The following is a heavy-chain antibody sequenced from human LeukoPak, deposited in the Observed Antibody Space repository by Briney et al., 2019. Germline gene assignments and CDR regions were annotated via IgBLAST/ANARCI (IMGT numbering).Heavy chain of an antibody. D-gene: IGHD2-21*02. CDR3: ARGKAIVVVTAGKNNYGMDV. Sequence: ASVKVSCKASGYTFTSYDINWVRQATGQGLEWMGWMNPNSGDAGYAREFQGRVTMTRNTSISTAYMELSSLRSEDTAVYYCARGKAIVVVTAGKNNYGMDVWGQGTTVTVSS. CDR1: GYTFTSYD. CDR2: MNPNSGDA. V-gene: IGHV1-8*01. J-gene: IGHJ6*02.